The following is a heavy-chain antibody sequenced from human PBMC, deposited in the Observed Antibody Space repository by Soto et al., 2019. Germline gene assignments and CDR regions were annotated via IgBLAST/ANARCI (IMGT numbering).Heavy chain of an antibody. V-gene: IGHV3-23*01. CDR1: GFTFSSYA. D-gene: IGHD6-6*01. CDR2: IGGSGGST. CDR3: AKGGSSRVVTFDY. J-gene: IGHJ4*02. Sequence: GGSLRLSCAASGFTFSSYAMSWFRQAPGKGLQWVSAIGGSGGSTYYADSVKGRFTISRDNSKNTLYLQMNSLRAEDTAVYYCAKGGSSRVVTFDYWGQGTLVNVSS.